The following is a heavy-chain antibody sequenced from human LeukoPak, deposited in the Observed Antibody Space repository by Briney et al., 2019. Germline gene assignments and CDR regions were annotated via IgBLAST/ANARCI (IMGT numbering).Heavy chain of an antibody. Sequence: SETLSLTCTVSGGSISSYYWSWLRQPPGKGLEWIGYIYYSGSTNYNPSLKSRVTISADTSKNQYSLKLSSVTAADTAVYYCAGVGYGSGSYPSFGVDVWGQGTTVTVSS. CDR2: IYYSGST. CDR3: AGVGYGSGSYPSFGVDV. D-gene: IGHD3-10*01. V-gene: IGHV4-59*01. CDR1: GGSISSYY. J-gene: IGHJ6*02.